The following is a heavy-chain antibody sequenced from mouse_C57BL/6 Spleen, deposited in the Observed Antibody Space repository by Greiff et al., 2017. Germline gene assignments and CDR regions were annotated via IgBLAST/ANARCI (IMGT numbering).Heavy chain of an antibody. Sequence: QVQLQQPGAELVMPGASVKLSCKASGYTFTSYWMHWVKQRPGQGLEWIGEIDPSDSYTNYNQKFKGKATLTVDKSSSTAYMQRSSLTAEDSAVYYCARRRRYAMDYWGQGTSVTVSS. J-gene: IGHJ4*01. CDR1: GYTFTSYW. CDR3: ARRRRYAMDY. V-gene: IGHV1-69*01. CDR2: IDPSDSYT.